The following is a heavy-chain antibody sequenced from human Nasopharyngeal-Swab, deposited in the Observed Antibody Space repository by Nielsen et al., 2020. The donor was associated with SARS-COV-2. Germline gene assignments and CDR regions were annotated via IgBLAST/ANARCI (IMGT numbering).Heavy chain of an antibody. J-gene: IGHJ4*02. CDR3: AKARRTDTYGYECFDS. V-gene: IGHV3-9*01. CDR1: GFTFDDYA. Sequence: SLKISCAASGFTFDDYAMHWVRQAPGKGLEWVSGISWNSVSIGYAESVQGRFTISRDNAKNSLYLQMNSLRADDTALYYCAKARRTDTYGYECFDSWGQGTLVTVSS. D-gene: IGHD5-18*01. CDR2: ISWNSVSI.